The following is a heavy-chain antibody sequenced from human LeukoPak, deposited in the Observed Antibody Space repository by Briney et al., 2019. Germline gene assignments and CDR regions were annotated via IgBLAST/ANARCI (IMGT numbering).Heavy chain of an antibody. CDR3: AKDPMTTVTTVDSD. Sequence: GGSLRLSCAASGFTFSSYGMHWVRQAPGKGLEWVAFIRYDGSNKYYADSVKGRFTISRDNSKNTLYLQMNSLRAEDTAVYYCAKDPMTTVTTVDSDWGQGTLVTVSS. D-gene: IGHD4-17*01. V-gene: IGHV3-30*02. CDR2: IRYDGSNK. CDR1: GFTFSSYG. J-gene: IGHJ4*02.